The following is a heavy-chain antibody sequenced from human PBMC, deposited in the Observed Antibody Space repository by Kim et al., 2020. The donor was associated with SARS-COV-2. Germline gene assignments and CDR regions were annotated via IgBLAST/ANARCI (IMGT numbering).Heavy chain of an antibody. J-gene: IGHJ4*02. CDR3: ARGTWDYYDSSGYRTYYFDS. D-gene: IGHD3-22*01. CDR1: GYTFTSYD. CDR2: MNPNSGNT. V-gene: IGHV1-8*01. Sequence: ASVKVSCKASGYTFTSYDINWVRQATGQGLEWMGWMNPNSGNTGYAQKFKGRVTMTRNTSISTAYMELSSLRSEDTAVYYCARGTWDYYDSSGYRTYYFDSWGQGTLVSVSS.